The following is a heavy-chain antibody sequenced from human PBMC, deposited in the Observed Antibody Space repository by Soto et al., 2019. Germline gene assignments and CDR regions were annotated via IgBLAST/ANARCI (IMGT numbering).Heavy chain of an antibody. J-gene: IGHJ4*02. V-gene: IGHV3-7*03. CDR1: GLTFSTYW. CDR3: ARDRGAYAY. D-gene: IGHD1-26*01. Sequence: GGSLRLSCAASGLTFSTYWMSWVRQAPGKGLEWVANINQDGSEKNYVDSVKGRFTISRDDAKNSLYLQMNSLRAEDTAVYYCARDRGAYAYWGQGTLVTVSS. CDR2: INQDGSEK.